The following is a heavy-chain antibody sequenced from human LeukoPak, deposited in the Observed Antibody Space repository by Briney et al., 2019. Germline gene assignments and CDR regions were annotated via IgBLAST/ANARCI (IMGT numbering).Heavy chain of an antibody. CDR2: IYCSGST. CDR1: GGSISSYY. V-gene: IGHV4-59*01. D-gene: IGHD1-26*01. Sequence: SETLSLTCTVSGGSISSYYWSWMRQPPGKGLEWIGYIYCSGSTNYNPSLKSRVTISVDTSKNQFSLKPSSVTAADTAVYYCAREVGATADGAFDIWGQGTMVTVSS. CDR3: AREVGATADGAFDI. J-gene: IGHJ3*02.